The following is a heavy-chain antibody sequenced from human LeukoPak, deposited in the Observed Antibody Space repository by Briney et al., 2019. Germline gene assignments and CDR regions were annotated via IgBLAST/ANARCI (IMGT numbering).Heavy chain of an antibody. Sequence: GGSLRLSCAASGFTFSTYGMHWVRQAPGKGLEWVANIKQDGSEKYYVDSVKGRFTISRDNAKNSLYLQMNSLRAEDTAVYYCARLLVYNSGGEAFDHWGQGTLVTVSS. CDR1: GFTFSTYG. CDR3: ARLLVYNSGGEAFDH. D-gene: IGHD1-20*01. CDR2: IKQDGSEK. V-gene: IGHV3-7*01. J-gene: IGHJ4*02.